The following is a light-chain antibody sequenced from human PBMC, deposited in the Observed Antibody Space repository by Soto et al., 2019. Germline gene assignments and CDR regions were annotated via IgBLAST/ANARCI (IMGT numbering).Light chain of an antibody. CDR1: QGISSH. Sequence: IQLTQSPSSLSASLGDRATLTCRASQGISSHLAWHQQKPGKAPKLLIYEVSTLQSGVPSRFSGSGSGTDFILTISSLQPDDFATYYCQHYGGMWTFGQGTKVDI. V-gene: IGKV1-9*01. CDR3: QHYGGMWT. J-gene: IGKJ1*01. CDR2: EVS.